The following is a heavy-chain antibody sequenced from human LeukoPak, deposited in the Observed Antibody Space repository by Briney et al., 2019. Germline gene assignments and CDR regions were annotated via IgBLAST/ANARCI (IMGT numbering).Heavy chain of an antibody. D-gene: IGHD2-15*01. J-gene: IGHJ3*02. V-gene: IGHV4-31*03. CDR3: SGGRGDAFDI. Sequence: SETLSLTCTVSSGSISSGGYYWSWIRQHPGKGLEWIGYIYYSRSTYYNPSLKSRVTISVDTSKNQFSLKLSSVTAADTAVYYCSGGRGDAFDIWGQGTMVTVSS. CDR2: IYYSRST. CDR1: SGSISSGGYY.